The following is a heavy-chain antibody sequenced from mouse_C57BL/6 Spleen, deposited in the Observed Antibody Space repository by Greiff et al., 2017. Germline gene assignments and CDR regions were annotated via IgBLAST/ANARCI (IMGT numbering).Heavy chain of an antibody. CDR2: IYPSDSET. D-gene: IGHD2-3*01. CDR1: GYTFTSYW. Sequence: QVQLQQPGAELVRPGSSVKLSCKASGYTFTSYWMDWVKQRPGQGLEWIGNIYPSDSETHYNQKFKDKATLPVDKSSRTAYMQRSILTSEDSAVYYCARGGWFCAMDYWGQGTSVTGSS. V-gene: IGHV1-61*01. J-gene: IGHJ4*01. CDR3: ARGGWFCAMDY.